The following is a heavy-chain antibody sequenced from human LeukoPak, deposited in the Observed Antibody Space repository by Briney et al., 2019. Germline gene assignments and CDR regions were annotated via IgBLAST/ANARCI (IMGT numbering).Heavy chain of an antibody. CDR3: ATTEGYSGYETQPYYFDY. CDR1: GFTFSSYA. CDR2: ISGSGGST. Sequence: GGSLRLSCAASGFTFSSYAMSWVRQAPGKGLEWVSAISGSGGSTYYADSVKGRFTISRDNSKNTLYLQMNSLRAEDTAVYYCATTEGYSGYETQPYYFDYWGQGTLVTVSS. V-gene: IGHV3-23*01. J-gene: IGHJ4*02. D-gene: IGHD5-12*01.